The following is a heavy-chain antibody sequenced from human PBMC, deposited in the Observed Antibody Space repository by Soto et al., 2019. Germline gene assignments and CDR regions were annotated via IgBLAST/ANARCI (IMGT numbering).Heavy chain of an antibody. D-gene: IGHD1-7*01. J-gene: IGHJ4*02. CDR2: IDYSGST. Sequence: SETLSLTCTVSGGSISSHYWSWIRQAPGKGMEWIGNIDYSGSTNYNPSLKSRVTISVDTSKNQFSLKLSSVTAADTAVYYCARTYKSRTTLSFFDYWGQGTLVTVSS. V-gene: IGHV4-59*11. CDR3: ARTYKSRTTLSFFDY. CDR1: GGSISSHY.